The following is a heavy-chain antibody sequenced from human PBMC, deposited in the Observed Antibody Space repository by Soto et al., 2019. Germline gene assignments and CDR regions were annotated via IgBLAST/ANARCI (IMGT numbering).Heavy chain of an antibody. V-gene: IGHV4-31*03. D-gene: IGHD3-3*01. J-gene: IGHJ5*02. CDR2: IYYSGST. CDR3: AANFWSGYYAS. CDR1: CGSISSGGYY. Sequence: PSETLSLTCTVSCGSISSGGYYWSWIRQHPGKGLEWIGYIYYSGSTYYNPSLKSRVTISVDTSKNQFSLKLSSVTAADTAVYYCAANFWSGYYASWGQGTLVTVSS.